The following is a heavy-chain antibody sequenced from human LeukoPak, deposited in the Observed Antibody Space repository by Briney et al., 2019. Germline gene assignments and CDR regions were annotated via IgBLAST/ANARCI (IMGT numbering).Heavy chain of an antibody. V-gene: IGHV4-39*01. J-gene: IGHJ5*02. CDR3: ARQGYNWFDP. CDR1: GGSISSSSYY. Sequence: SETLSLTCTVSGGSISSSSYYWGWIRQPPGKGLEWIGSIYYSGSTYYNPSLKSRVTISADTSKNQFSLKLSSVTAADTAVYYCARQGYNWFDPWGQGTLVTVSS. CDR2: IYYSGST.